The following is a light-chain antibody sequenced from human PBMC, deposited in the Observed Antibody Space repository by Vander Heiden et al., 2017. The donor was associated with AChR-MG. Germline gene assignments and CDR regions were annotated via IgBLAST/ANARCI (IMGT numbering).Light chain of an antibody. CDR3: QAWDSIFGV. Sequence: SYELTPPPSVSVSPGQTASITCSGDKLGDKYACWYQQKPGQSPVLVIYQDSKRPSGIPERFSGSNSGNTATLTISGTQAMDEADYYCQAWDSIFGVFGTGTKVTVL. V-gene: IGLV3-1*01. CDR2: QDS. J-gene: IGLJ1*01. CDR1: KLGDKY.